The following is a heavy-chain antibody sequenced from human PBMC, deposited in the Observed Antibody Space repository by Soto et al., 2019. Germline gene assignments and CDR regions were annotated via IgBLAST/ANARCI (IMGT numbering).Heavy chain of an antibody. CDR2: IKPISDTT. J-gene: IGHJ5*02. V-gene: IGHV1-69*13. CDR1: GDTFGIFT. D-gene: IGHD4-4*01. Sequence: SVKVSCKASGDTFGIFTINWVRQAPVRWLEWMGGIKPISDTTTYAQRFQGRVTFTADASTSTVYMELSSLRSEDTAMYYCARDPSTVNKLIGVWFDPWGQGTLVTVSS. CDR3: ARDPSTVNKLIGVWFDP.